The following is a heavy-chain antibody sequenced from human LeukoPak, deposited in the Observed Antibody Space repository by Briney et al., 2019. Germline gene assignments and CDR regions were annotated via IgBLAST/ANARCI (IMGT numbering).Heavy chain of an antibody. V-gene: IGHV3-48*04. CDR1: GFTFNSYS. CDR3: ARGDNWNSYYYYMDV. D-gene: IGHD1-7*01. CDR2: ISSSGSSI. J-gene: IGHJ6*03. Sequence: GGSLRLSCAASGFTFNSYSMNWVHQAPGKGLEWVSYISSSGSSIYYADSVKGRFTISRDNAEDSLNLQMNSLRAEDTAVYYCARGDNWNSYYYYMDVWGKGTTVTVFS.